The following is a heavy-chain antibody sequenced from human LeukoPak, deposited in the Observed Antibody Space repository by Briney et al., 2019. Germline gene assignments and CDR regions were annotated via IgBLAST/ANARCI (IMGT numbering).Heavy chain of an antibody. CDR3: ATSYYYDSSGYYYRFDY. J-gene: IGHJ4*02. D-gene: IGHD3-22*01. Sequence: SAETLTLICTVSGGSVSSGTYYWSWIRQPPGKGLEWIGYIYYSGSTNYNPSLKSRVTISVDTSRNQFSLKLSSVTAADTAVYYCATSYYYDSSGYYYRFDYWGQGTLV. CDR1: GGSVSSGTYY. CDR2: IYYSGST. V-gene: IGHV4-61*01.